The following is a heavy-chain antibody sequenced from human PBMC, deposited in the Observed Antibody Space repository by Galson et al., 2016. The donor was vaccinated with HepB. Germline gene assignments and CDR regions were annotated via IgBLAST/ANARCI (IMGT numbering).Heavy chain of an antibody. V-gene: IGHV4-4*07. J-gene: IGHJ2*01. D-gene: IGHD6-19*01. CDR3: AGQWLVPFDL. CDR1: GGPISGYH. CDR2: IYNSGRT. Sequence: ETLSLTCTVSGGPISGYHWGWIRQPAGKGLEWIGLIYNSGRTNYNPSLKSRVTMSVDTSKNQLSLNLRSVTAADTAVYYCAGQWLVPFDLWGRGTLVTVSS.